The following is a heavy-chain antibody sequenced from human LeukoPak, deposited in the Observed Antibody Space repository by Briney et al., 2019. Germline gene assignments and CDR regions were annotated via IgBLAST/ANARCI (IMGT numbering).Heavy chain of an antibody. V-gene: IGHV4-4*02. J-gene: IGHJ4*01. D-gene: IGHD3-16*01. Sequence: PSETLSLTCAVSGGSISTAHWWNWVRQSPGKGLEWIGEIYHRGNSNYNPSLKGRVSISVDTSKNQFSLKVTSLTAADTAVYYCARAFHPPDFAFGRAPYYFDLWGQGTLVTVSS. CDR3: ARAFHPPDFAFGRAPYYFDL. CDR2: IYHRGNS. CDR1: GGSISTAHW.